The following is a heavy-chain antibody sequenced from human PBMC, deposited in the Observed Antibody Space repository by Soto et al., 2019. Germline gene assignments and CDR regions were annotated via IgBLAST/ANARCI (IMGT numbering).Heavy chain of an antibody. V-gene: IGHV3-30*18. CDR1: GFTFSSYG. CDR3: AKDESYSFDY. CDR2: ISYDGSNK. J-gene: IGHJ4*02. Sequence: GGSLRLSCAASGFTFSSYGMHWVRQAPGKGLEWVAVISYDGSNKYYADSVKGRFTISRDNSKNTLYLQMNSLRAEDTAVYYCAKDESYSFDYWGQGTLVTVSS. D-gene: IGHD1-26*01.